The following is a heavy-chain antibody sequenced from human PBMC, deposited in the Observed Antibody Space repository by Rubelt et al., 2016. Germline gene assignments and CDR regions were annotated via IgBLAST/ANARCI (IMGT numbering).Heavy chain of an antibody. D-gene: IGHD4-17*01. J-gene: IGHJ4*02. CDR1: GGSISSYY. CDR2: IYYSGST. Sequence: QVQLQESGPGLVKPSETLSLTCTVSGGSISSYYWSWIRQPPGKGLEWIGYIYYSGSTNYNPSLKRRVTRSVDTSKNQFSLEVSSVTAADTAVYYCARQGYGDYFDYWGQGTLVTVSS. CDR3: ARQGYGDYFDY. V-gene: IGHV4-59*08.